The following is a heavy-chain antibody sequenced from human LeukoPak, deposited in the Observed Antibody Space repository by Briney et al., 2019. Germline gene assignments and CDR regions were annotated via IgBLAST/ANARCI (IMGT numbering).Heavy chain of an antibody. CDR1: GYTLSKLS. Sequence: ASVKVSCKAPGYTLSKLSIHWVRQPSGKGLEWMGAFDPEDGETIYAQEFQGRATMTADTSTDTAYMELSSLTSDDTAVYYCARVKYDSSGYRYFDYWGQGTLVTVSS. J-gene: IGHJ4*02. CDR2: FDPEDGET. CDR3: ARVKYDSSGYRYFDY. V-gene: IGHV1-24*01. D-gene: IGHD3-22*01.